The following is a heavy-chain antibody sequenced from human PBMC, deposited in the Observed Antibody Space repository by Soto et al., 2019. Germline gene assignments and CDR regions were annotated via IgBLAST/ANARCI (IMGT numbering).Heavy chain of an antibody. CDR3: AREGDVPYYYYGMDV. CDR1: GYTFTSYG. Sequence: QVHLVQSGAEVKKPGASVKVSCKTSGYTFTSYGISWVRQAPGQGLEWLGWISGYDGRTNLAQKVQDRVTMTTDTSTITVYMELRSRRSDDTVVYYCAREGDVPYYYYGMDVWGQGTTVTVSS. V-gene: IGHV1-18*01. CDR2: ISGYDGRT. J-gene: IGHJ6*02. D-gene: IGHD2-21*02.